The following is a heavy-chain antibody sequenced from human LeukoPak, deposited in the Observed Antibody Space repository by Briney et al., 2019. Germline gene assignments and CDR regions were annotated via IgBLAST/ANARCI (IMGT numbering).Heavy chain of an antibody. CDR2: ISGSGGST. V-gene: IGHV3-23*01. Sequence: GGSLRLSCAASGFTFSSYAISWVRQAPGKGLEWVSAISGSGGSTYYADSVKGRFTISRDNSKNTLYLQMNSLRAEDTAVYYCAKGSSLAVASFDYWGQGTLVTVSS. J-gene: IGHJ4*02. CDR3: AKGSSLAVASFDY. CDR1: GFTFSSYA. D-gene: IGHD6-19*01.